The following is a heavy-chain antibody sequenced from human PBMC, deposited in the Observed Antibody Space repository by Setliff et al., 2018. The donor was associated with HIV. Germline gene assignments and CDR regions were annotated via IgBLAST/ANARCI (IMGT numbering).Heavy chain of an antibody. CDR2: ISYSGST. CDR1: GGSISSYY. Sequence: SETLSLICTVSGGSISSYYWSWIRQPPGKGLEWIGCISYSGSTNYNPSLKSRVTILVDTSKNHFSLKLTSVTAADTAVYYCARGPTRFYFDYWGQGTLVTVSS. CDR3: ARGPTRFYFDY. V-gene: IGHV4-59*01. J-gene: IGHJ4*02. D-gene: IGHD1-1*01.